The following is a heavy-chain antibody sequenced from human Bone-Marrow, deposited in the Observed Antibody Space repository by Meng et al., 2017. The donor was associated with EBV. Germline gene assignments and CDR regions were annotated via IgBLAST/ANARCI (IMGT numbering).Heavy chain of an antibody. Sequence: QVQLVESGXGVVQPGRXLRLSCVASGLTFSSYGMHWVRQAPGKGLEWVALISPDGNNKYYADSVKGRFTISRDNSKNTLYVQMNSLRTEDTAVYYCARDGSGWYPGDYWGQGTLVTVSS. CDR1: GLTFSSYG. V-gene: IGHV3-30*03. CDR3: ARDGSGWYPGDY. CDR2: ISPDGNNK. J-gene: IGHJ4*02. D-gene: IGHD6-19*01.